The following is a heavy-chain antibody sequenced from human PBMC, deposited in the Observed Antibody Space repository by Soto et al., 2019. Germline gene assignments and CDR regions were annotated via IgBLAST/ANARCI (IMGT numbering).Heavy chain of an antibody. CDR3: TRGYYDSLSFDR. CDR2: ISGDGITR. Sequence: GGSLRLSCAASGFTLSSYWMHWVRQAPGKGLVWVSRISGDGITRTYADSVKGRFTISRDNAKNTLYLQMNSLRAEDTAVYYCTRGYYDSLSFDRWGQGTLVTVSS. V-gene: IGHV3-74*01. CDR1: GFTLSSYW. J-gene: IGHJ4*02. D-gene: IGHD3-22*01.